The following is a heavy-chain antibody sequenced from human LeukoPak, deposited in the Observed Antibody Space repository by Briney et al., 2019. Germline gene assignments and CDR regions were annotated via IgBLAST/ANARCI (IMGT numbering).Heavy chain of an antibody. CDR1: GFTFSGFE. V-gene: IGHV3-48*03. D-gene: IGHD2-21*02. CDR3: ARDPVNCGGDCYQA. Sequence: PGGSLRLSCAASGFTFSGFEMNWVRQAPGKGLEWVSYISSSGSTRYYADSVEGRFTVSRDNAKNSLYLQMNSLRAEDTAVYYCARDPVNCGGDCYQAWGQGTLVTVSS. CDR2: ISSSGSTR. J-gene: IGHJ5*02.